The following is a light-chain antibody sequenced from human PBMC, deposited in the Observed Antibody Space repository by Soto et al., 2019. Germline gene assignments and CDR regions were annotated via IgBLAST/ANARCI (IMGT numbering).Light chain of an antibody. CDR1: SSDVGGYKY. J-gene: IGLJ1*01. CDR3: SSYAGSNNFVV. CDR2: EVS. Sequence: QSVLTQPPSASGSPGQSVTISCTGTSSDVGGYKYVSWYQQHPGKAPKLMIYEVSKRPSGVPDRFSGSKSDNTASLTVSGLQAEDEAEYYCSSYAGSNNFVVFGTGTKLTVL. V-gene: IGLV2-8*01.